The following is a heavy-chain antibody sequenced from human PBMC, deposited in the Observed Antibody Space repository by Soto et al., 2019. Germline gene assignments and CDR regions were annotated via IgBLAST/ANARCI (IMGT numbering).Heavy chain of an antibody. V-gene: IGHV3-11*01. CDR1: GFTFSDYY. D-gene: IGHD1-26*01. Sequence: QVQLVESGGGLVKPGGSLRLSCAASGFTFSDYYMSWIRQAPGKGPEWVSYISSSGSTIYYADSVKGRFTISRDNAKNSLDRQMNSRRAEDTAVYYCARVPEELVGWFDPWGQGTLVTVSS. J-gene: IGHJ5*02. CDR2: ISSSGSTI. CDR3: ARVPEELVGWFDP.